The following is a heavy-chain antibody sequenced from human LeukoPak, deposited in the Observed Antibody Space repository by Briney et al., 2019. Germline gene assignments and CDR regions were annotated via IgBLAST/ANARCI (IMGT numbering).Heavy chain of an antibody. J-gene: IGHJ4*02. V-gene: IGHV3-48*01. CDR3: AKDQKMHGDY. Sequence: GGPLRLSCAASGFTFSSYSMNWVRQAPGKGLEWVSYISSSSSTIYYADSVKGRFTISRDNAKNSLYLQMNSLRAEDTAVYYCAKDQKMHGDYWGQGTLVTVSS. CDR2: ISSSSSTI. CDR1: GFTFSSYS.